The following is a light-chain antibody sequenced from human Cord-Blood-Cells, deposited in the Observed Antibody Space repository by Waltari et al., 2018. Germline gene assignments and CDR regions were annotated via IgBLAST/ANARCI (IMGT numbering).Light chain of an antibody. CDR3: NSRDSSGNHWV. Sequence: SSELTQDPAVSVALGQTVRITCQGDSLRSYYASWYQQKPGQAPVLVIYGKNNRTSGIPDRFSGSSLGSTASLTITGAQAEDEADYYCNSRDSSGNHWVFGGGTKLTVL. CDR1: SLRSYY. CDR2: GKN. V-gene: IGLV3-19*01. J-gene: IGLJ3*02.